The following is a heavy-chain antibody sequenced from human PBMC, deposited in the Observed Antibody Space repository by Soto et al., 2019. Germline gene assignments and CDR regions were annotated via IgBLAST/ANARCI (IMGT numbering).Heavy chain of an antibody. D-gene: IGHD3-22*01. V-gene: IGHV4-31*03. CDR1: GGSISSGGYY. CDR3: ASHPPLYYYDSSGPPPIDY. J-gene: IGHJ4*02. CDR2: IYYSGST. Sequence: QVQLQESGPGLVKPSQTLSLTCTVSGGSISSGGYYWSWIRQHPGKGLEWIGYIYYSGSTYYNPSLKSRVTISVDTSKNQCSLKLSSVTAADTAVYYCASHPPLYYYDSSGPPPIDYWGQGTLVTVSS.